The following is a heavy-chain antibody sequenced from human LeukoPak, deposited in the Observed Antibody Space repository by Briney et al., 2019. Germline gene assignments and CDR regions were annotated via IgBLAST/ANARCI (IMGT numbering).Heavy chain of an antibody. CDR1: GFTFSNYA. V-gene: IGHV3-23*01. D-gene: IGHD3-3*01. Sequence: GGSLRLSCAASGFTFSNYAMSWVRQAPGKGLEWVSAISGSGGTTYYADSVKGRFTISRDNSKNTLYLQMNSLRAEDTAVYYCATSVHGGDFWSPYYFDYWGQGTLVTVSS. J-gene: IGHJ4*02. CDR2: ISGSGGTT. CDR3: ATSVHGGDFWSPYYFDY.